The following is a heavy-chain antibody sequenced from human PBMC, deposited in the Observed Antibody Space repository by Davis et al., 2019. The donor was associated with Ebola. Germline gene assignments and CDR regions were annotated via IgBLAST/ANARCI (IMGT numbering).Heavy chain of an antibody. CDR3: ARGFDEIFFYGMDV. J-gene: IGHJ6*02. D-gene: IGHD2/OR15-2a*01. Sequence: PGGSLRLSCAASGFSVSSNYIIWVRQAPGKGLEWISIIYSGGSTDYADSVKGRFTVSRDNSKNTLYLQMNSLRVEDTAVYYCARGFDEIFFYGMDVWGQGTTVTVSS. CDR1: GFSVSSNY. CDR2: IYSGGST. V-gene: IGHV3-66*01.